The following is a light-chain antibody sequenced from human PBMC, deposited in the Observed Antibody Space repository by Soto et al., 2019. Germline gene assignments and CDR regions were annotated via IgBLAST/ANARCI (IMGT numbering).Light chain of an antibody. Sequence: QSVLTQPASVSGSPGQSITISCTGTSSDVGAYNYVSWYQQHPGKAPKLMISEVSNRPSGVSNRFSGSKSGNTASLTISGLQSEDEADYYCSSYTTSSTVFFGGGTKLTVL. V-gene: IGLV2-14*01. CDR2: EVS. CDR3: SSYTTSSTVF. J-gene: IGLJ2*01. CDR1: SSDVGAYNY.